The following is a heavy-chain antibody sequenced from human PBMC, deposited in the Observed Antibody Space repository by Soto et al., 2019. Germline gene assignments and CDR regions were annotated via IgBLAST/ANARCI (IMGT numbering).Heavy chain of an antibody. J-gene: IGHJ5*02. CDR1: GYTFTSYD. CDR3: ARERSAAGTGWFEP. Sequence: QVQLVQSGAEVKKPGASVKVSCKASGYTFTSYDINWVRQATGQGLEWMGWMNPNSGNTGYAQKFQGRVPMTRNTSISTAYMELSSLRSEDTAVYFCARERSAAGTGWFEPWGQGTLVTVSS. V-gene: IGHV1-8*01. D-gene: IGHD6-13*01. CDR2: MNPNSGNT.